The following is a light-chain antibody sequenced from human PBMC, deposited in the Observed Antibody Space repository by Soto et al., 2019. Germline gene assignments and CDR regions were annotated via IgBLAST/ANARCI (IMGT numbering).Light chain of an antibody. Sequence: QSVLTQPPSASGTPGQRVTISCSGSSSNIGRNYVSWYQHLPGAAPKLLIYRSDQRPSGVPDRFSGSKSGTSASLAISGLRSEDEADEFCAVRDDSLSGHWVFGGGTKLTVL. CDR2: RSD. V-gene: IGLV1-47*01. CDR3: AVRDDSLSGHWV. CDR1: SSNIGRNY. J-gene: IGLJ3*02.